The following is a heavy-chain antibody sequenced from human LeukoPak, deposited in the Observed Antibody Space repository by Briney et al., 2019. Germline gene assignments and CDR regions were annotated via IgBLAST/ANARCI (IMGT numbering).Heavy chain of an antibody. V-gene: IGHV1-2*02. Sequence: GASVKVSCKASGYTFTGYYMHWVRQAPGQGLEWVGWINPNSGGTNYAQKFQGRVTMTRDTSISTAYMELSRLRSDDTAVYYCARSATVGENYYGMDVWGQGTTVTVSS. CDR2: INPNSGGT. J-gene: IGHJ6*02. CDR1: GYTFTGYY. CDR3: ARSATVGENYYGMDV. D-gene: IGHD4-23*01.